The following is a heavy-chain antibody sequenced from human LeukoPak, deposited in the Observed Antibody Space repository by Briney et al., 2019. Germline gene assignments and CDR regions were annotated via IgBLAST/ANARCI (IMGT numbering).Heavy chain of an antibody. J-gene: IGHJ4*02. CDR3: ARQEAYYQFDY. Sequence: PSETLSLTCTVSGGSISSSSYYRGWIRQPPGKGLEWIGSIYYSGSTYYNPSLKSRVTISVDTSKNQFSLKLSSVTAADTAVYYCARQEAYYQFDYWGQGTLVTVSS. D-gene: IGHD3-22*01. CDR1: GGSISSSSYY. V-gene: IGHV4-39*01. CDR2: IYYSGST.